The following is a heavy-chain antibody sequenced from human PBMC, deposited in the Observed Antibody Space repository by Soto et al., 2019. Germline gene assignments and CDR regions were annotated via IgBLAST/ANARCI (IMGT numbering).Heavy chain of an antibody. CDR1: GYTFTSYA. J-gene: IGHJ5*02. Sequence: QVQLVQSGAAVKKPGASVMVSCKASGYTFTSYAMHWVRQAPGQRLEWMGWINAGNGNTKYSQKFQGRVTITRDTPASLGYMQLSSLRSEDTAVYYCAREPRRGSGSYYNVGGGVTWFDPGGQGTLVTVSS. D-gene: IGHD3-10*01. CDR2: INAGNGNT. CDR3: AREPRRGSGSYYNVGGGVTWFDP. V-gene: IGHV1-3*01.